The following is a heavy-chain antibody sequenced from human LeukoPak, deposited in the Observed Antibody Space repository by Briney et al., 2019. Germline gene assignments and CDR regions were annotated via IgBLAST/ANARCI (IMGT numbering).Heavy chain of an antibody. Sequence: GGSLRLSCAASGFTFSNAWMNWVRQAPGKGLGWVGRIKRKIDGGTTDYAAPVKGRFTISKDDSKNTPYLQMNSLKTEDTAVYYCTTNTAPDYYGSGSYYNVIWGQGTLVTVSS. J-gene: IGHJ4*02. V-gene: IGHV3-15*01. D-gene: IGHD3-10*01. CDR3: TTNTAPDYYGSGSYYNVI. CDR1: GFTFSNAW. CDR2: IKRKIDGGTT.